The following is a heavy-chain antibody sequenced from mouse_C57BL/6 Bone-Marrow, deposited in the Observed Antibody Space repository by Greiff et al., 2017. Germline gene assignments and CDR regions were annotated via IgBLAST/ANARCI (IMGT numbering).Heavy chain of an antibody. Sequence: VQLQQPGAELVKPGASVKLSCKASGYTFTSYWMHWVKQRPGQGLEWIGMIHPNSGSTNYNEKFKSKATLTVDKSSSTAYMQLSSLTSEDSAVYYCARWNYRGYYFDYWGQGTTLTVSS. D-gene: IGHD2-14*01. V-gene: IGHV1-64*01. CDR1: GYTFTSYW. CDR3: ARWNYRGYYFDY. CDR2: IHPNSGST. J-gene: IGHJ2*01.